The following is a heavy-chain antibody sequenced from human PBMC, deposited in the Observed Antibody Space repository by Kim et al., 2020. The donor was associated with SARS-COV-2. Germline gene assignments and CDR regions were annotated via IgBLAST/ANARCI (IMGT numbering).Heavy chain of an antibody. J-gene: IGHJ4*02. CDR1: GFTFSDYV. V-gene: IGHV3-23*01. D-gene: IGHD3-3*01. CDR3: AKDMGSRGVGATPEY. CDR2: IRARDETT. Sequence: GGSLRLSCAASGFTFSDYVMTWVRQAPGMGLEWVSSIRARDETTYSADSVKGRFTISRENSKNILYLQMTSLKVEDTATYYCAKDMGSRGVGATPEYWGQGTLVTVSS.